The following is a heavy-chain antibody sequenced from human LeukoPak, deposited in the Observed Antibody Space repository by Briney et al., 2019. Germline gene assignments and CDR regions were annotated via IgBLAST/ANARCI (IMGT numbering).Heavy chain of an antibody. V-gene: IGHV4-34*01. J-gene: IGHJ4*02. CDR2: INHSGST. CDR1: GGSFSGYY. D-gene: IGHD3-16*02. Sequence: PSETLSLTCAVYGGSFSGYYWSWIRQPSGKGLEWIGEINHSGSTNYNPSLKSRVTISVDTSKNQFSLKLSSVTAADTAAYYCARSGSWGSYRYPNYWGQGTLVTVSS. CDR3: ARSGSWGSYRYPNY.